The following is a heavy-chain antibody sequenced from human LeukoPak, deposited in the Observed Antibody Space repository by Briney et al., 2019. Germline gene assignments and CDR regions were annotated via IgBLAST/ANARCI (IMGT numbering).Heavy chain of an antibody. D-gene: IGHD1-26*01. J-gene: IGHJ6*02. V-gene: IGHV3-48*03. Sequence: PGGSLRLSCAASGFTFSSYEMNWVRQAPGKGLEWVSYISGSGSTIYYADSVKGRFTISGDNAKNSLYLQMNSLRAEDTAVYYCARDFVWERRYYYGMDVWGQGTTVTVSS. CDR3: ARDFVWERRYYYGMDV. CDR1: GFTFSSYE. CDR2: ISGSGSTI.